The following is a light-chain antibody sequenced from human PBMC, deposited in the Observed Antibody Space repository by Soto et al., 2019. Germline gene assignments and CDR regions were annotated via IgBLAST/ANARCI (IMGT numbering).Light chain of an antibody. J-gene: IGKJ1*01. V-gene: IGKV1-5*01. CDR2: DVS. CDR1: QSLSNW. CDR3: QQYSTYAT. Sequence: IQMTQSPSTLSASVGDRVTITCRASQSLSNWLAWYQQKPGKAPKLLIFDVSSLESGVPSRFSGSGSGTEFPITIISLRPDDFATYYCQQYSTYATFGQGTKVELK.